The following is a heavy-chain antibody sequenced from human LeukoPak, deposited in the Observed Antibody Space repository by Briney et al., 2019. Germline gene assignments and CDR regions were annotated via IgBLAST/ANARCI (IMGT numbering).Heavy chain of an antibody. Sequence: GRSLRLSCAASGFTFSSYSMNWVRQAPGKGLEWVSSISSSSSYIYYADSVKGRFTISRDNAKNSLYLQMNSLRAEDTAVYYCARGGAAAGTGGYWGQGTLVTVSS. CDR2: ISSSSSYI. V-gene: IGHV3-21*01. CDR1: GFTFSSYS. D-gene: IGHD6-13*01. CDR3: ARGGAAAGTGGY. J-gene: IGHJ4*02.